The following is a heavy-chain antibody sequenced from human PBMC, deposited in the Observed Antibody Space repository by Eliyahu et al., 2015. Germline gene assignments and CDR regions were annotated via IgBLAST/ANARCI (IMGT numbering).Heavy chain of an antibody. V-gene: IGHV4-34*01. CDR2: INQNGRT. J-gene: IGHJ4*02. Sequence: QVQLQQWGAGLLKPSETLSLXCAVYGGSXSGHNWNWXRQSPGQGLEWIXDINQNGRTKYNPSLKSRVTISVDTSKNHFSLNLNSVTAADTAVYYCAREGIMSGSFNSWGQGTLVTVSS. CDR3: AREGIMSGSFNS. CDR1: GGSXSGHN. D-gene: IGHD2-15*01.